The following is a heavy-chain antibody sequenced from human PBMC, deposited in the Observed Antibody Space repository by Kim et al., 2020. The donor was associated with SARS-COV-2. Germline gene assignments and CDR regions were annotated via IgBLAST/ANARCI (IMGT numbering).Heavy chain of an antibody. CDR3: ARGVRPVGGGIDY. J-gene: IGHJ4*02. V-gene: IGHV3-43D*03. Sequence: YYVDSLEGRFTVSRDNSETSLYLQMSRLGAEDAAMYYCARGVRPVGGGIDYWGQGTLVTVSS. D-gene: IGHD1-26*01.